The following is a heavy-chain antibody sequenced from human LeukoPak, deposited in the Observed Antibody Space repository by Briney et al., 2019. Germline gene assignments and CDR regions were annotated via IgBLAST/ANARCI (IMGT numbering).Heavy chain of an antibody. CDR1: GGTFSSYA. D-gene: IGHD3-3*01. V-gene: IGHV1-69*04. Sequence: ASVTVSCKASGGTFSSYAISWVRQAPGQGLEWMGRIIPILGIANYAQKFQGRVTITADKSTSTAYMERSSLRSEDTAVYYCAIDFWSGYYRFDYWGQGTLVTVSS. CDR2: IIPILGIA. J-gene: IGHJ4*02. CDR3: AIDFWSGYYRFDY.